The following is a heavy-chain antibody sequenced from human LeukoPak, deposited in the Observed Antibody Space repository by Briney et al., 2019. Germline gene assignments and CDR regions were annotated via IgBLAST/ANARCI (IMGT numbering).Heavy chain of an antibody. D-gene: IGHD5-24*01. Sequence: PSETLSLTCTVSGGSISSSSYYWGWIRQPPGKGLEWIGSIYYSGSTYYNPSLKSRVTISVDTSKNQFSLKLSSVTAADTAVYYCARGDGYNWGYFDYWGQGTLVTVSS. CDR3: ARGDGYNWGYFDY. CDR1: GGSISSSSYY. CDR2: IYYSGST. J-gene: IGHJ4*02. V-gene: IGHV4-39*07.